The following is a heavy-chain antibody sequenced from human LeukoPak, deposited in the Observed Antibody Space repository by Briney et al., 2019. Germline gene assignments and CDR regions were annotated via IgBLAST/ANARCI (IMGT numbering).Heavy chain of an antibody. J-gene: IGHJ3*02. Sequence: PGGPLRLLCTASGFTYSSYEINCLPQAPEERLEWVTYISSSGSTIYHTDSVKGRFTISRDNAKNSLYLQMNSLRAEDTAVYYCARDRSPIVATTDAFDIRGQGTMVTVSS. V-gene: IGHV3-48*03. CDR1: GFTYSSYE. CDR3: ARDRSPIVATTDAFDI. CDR2: ISSSGSTI. D-gene: IGHD5-12*01.